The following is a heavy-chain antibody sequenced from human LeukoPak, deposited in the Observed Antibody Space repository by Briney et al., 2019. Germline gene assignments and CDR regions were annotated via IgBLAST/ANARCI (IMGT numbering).Heavy chain of an antibody. CDR1: GFTFSSYA. J-gene: IGHJ4*02. Sequence: EGSLRLSCAASGFTFSSYAMSWVRQAPGKGLEWVSAISGSGGSTYYADSVKGRFTISRDNSKNTLYLQMNSLRAEDTAVYYCAKDHEWLRLGFDYWGQGTLVTVSS. V-gene: IGHV3-23*01. CDR2: ISGSGGST. CDR3: AKDHEWLRLGFDY. D-gene: IGHD5-12*01.